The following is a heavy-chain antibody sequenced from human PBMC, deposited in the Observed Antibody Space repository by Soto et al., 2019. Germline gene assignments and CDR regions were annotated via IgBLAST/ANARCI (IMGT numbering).Heavy chain of an antibody. CDR3: AKEVNCGGGSCSWSEGFDY. J-gene: IGHJ4*02. V-gene: IGHV3-30*18. CDR1: GFIFSSYG. CDR2: ISYEGSHT. Sequence: QVQLVESGGGVVQPGRSLRLSCAASGFIFSSYGMHWVRQAPGKGLEWVAVISYEGSHTYYADSVKGRFTITRDNSKNTLYLQMNSLSPEDTAVYYWAKEVNCGGGSCSWSEGFDYWGQGTLLTVSS. D-gene: IGHD2-15*01.